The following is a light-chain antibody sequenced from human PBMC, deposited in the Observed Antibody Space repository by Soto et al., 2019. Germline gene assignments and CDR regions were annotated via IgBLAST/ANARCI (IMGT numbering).Light chain of an antibody. CDR3: AAWDDSSNGEG. CDR2: SNN. Sequence: QSVLTQPPSASGTPGQRVTISCSGSSSNIGSNTVNWYQQLPGTAPKLLIYSNNQRPSGVPDRFSGSKSGTSASLAISGLQSEDETDYYCAAWDDSSNGEGFGTGTKATVL. J-gene: IGLJ1*01. V-gene: IGLV1-44*01. CDR1: SSNIGSNT.